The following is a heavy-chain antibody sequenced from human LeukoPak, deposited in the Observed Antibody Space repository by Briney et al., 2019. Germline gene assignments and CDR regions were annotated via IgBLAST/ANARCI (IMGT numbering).Heavy chain of an antibody. V-gene: IGHV1-69*13. CDR2: IIPIFGTA. J-gene: IGHJ3*02. D-gene: IGHD3-9*01. Sequence: SVKVSCKASGGTFSSYAISWVRQAPGQGLEWMGGIIPIFGTANYAQKFQGRVTITADESTSTAHMELSSLRFEDTAVYYCTTDPNYDILTGYSLDDAFDIWGQGTMVTVSS. CDR3: TTDPNYDILTGYSLDDAFDI. CDR1: GGTFSSYA.